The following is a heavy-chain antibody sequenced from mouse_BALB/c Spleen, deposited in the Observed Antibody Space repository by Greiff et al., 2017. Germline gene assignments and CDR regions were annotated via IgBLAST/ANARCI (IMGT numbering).Heavy chain of an antibody. CDR2: INSNGGST. CDR3: AREPIWAHYAMDY. CDR1: GFTFSSYG. D-gene: IGHD4-1*01. Sequence: EVMLVESGGGLVQPGGSLKLSCAASGFTFSSYGMSWVRQTPDKRLELVATINSNGGSTYYPDSVKGRFTISRDNAKNTLYLQMSSLKSEDTAMYYCAREPIWAHYAMDYWGQGTSVTVSS. V-gene: IGHV5-6-3*01. J-gene: IGHJ4*01.